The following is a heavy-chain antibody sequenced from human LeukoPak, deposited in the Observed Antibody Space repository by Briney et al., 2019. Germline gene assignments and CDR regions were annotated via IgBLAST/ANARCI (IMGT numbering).Heavy chain of an antibody. V-gene: IGHV3-21*01. CDR3: ARSIPGYSSSWTLDY. D-gene: IGHD6-13*01. CDR1: GFTFSSYS. CDR2: ISSSSSYI. J-gene: IGHJ4*02. Sequence: GGSLRLSCAASGFTFSSYSMNWVRQAPGKGLEWVSSISSSSSYIYYADSVKGRFTISRDNGKNSLYVQMNSLRAEDTAVYYCARSIPGYSSSWTLDYWGQGTLVTVSS.